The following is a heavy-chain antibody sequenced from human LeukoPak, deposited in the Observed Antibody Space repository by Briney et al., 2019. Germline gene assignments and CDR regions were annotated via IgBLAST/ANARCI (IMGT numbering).Heavy chain of an antibody. CDR1: GGSFSGYY. V-gene: IGHV4-34*01. Sequence: SETLSLTCAVYGGSFSGYYWSWIRQPPGKGLEWIGEINHSGSTNYNPSLKSRVTISVDTSKNQFSLKLTSVTAADTAVYYCATVGGTSDYYVDVWGKGTTVIVSS. J-gene: IGHJ6*03. CDR2: INHSGST. D-gene: IGHD1-26*01. CDR3: ATVGGTSDYYVDV.